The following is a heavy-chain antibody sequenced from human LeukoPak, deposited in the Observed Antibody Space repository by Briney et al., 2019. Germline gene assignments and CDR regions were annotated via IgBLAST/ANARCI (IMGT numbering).Heavy chain of an antibody. V-gene: IGHV4-34*01. CDR1: GKSFSGYY. CDR3: ARGRVSVTGYYFAMDV. Sequence: SETLSLTCTVYGKSFSGYYWTCIRQSPGKGLEWIGEINHSGSTNYSPSLKSRVSISIDTSKNHLSLKLSSVTAADTAVYYCARGRVSVTGYYFAMDVWGQGTTVTVSS. J-gene: IGHJ6*02. D-gene: IGHD2-21*02. CDR2: INHSGST.